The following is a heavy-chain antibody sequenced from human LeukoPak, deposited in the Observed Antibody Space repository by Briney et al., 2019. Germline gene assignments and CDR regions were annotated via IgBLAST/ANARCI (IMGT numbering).Heavy chain of an antibody. J-gene: IGHJ4*02. V-gene: IGHV3-21*01. CDR2: ISSSSSYI. CDR1: GFTFSSYS. D-gene: IGHD2-15*01. CDR3: VRMWVGAGKPFYFDY. Sequence: GGSLRLSCAASGFTFSSYSMNWVRQAPGKGLEWVSSISSSSSYIYYADSVKGRFTISRDNAKNSLYLQMNSLRAEDTAVYYCVRMWVGAGKPFYFDYWGQGTLVTVSS.